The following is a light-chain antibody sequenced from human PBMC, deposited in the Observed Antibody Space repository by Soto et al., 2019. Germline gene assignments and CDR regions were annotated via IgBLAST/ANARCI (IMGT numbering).Light chain of an antibody. V-gene: IGLV2-14*01. Sequence: QSDLTKPASVYGSPGESSPITCNGNSSDVGGYNYVSWYQQHPGKAPKFMIYDVSNRPSGVSNRFSGSKSGNTASLTISGLQAEDEADYYCCSYTPCNTPQRVFGTVTKVTVL. CDR1: SSDVGGYNY. J-gene: IGLJ1*01. CDR3: CSYTPCNTPQRV. CDR2: DVS.